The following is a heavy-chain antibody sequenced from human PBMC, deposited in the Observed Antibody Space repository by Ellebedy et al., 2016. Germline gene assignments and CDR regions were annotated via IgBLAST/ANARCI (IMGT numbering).Heavy chain of an antibody. CDR3: TWGYDGKFDY. Sequence: GESLKISCAGFGFIFSESAVHWVRQASGKGLEWVGRIRTNAKNYATAYAASVNGRFTISRDDSKNAAYLQMNGLKIDDTALYYCTWGYDGKFDYWGQGTLVTVSS. J-gene: IGHJ4*02. CDR2: IRTNAKNYAT. CDR1: GFIFSESA. V-gene: IGHV3-73*01. D-gene: IGHD3-3*01.